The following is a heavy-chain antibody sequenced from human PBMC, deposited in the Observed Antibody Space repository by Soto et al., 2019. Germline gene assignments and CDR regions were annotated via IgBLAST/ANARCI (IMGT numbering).Heavy chain of an antibody. V-gene: IGHV4-31*03. D-gene: IGHD3-3*01. CDR2: IYYSGST. CDR1: GGSINSGGYY. Sequence: SETLSLTCTVSGGSINSGGYYWSWIRQHPGKGLEWIGYIYYSGSTYYDPSLKSRVTISVDTSKNQFSLKLSSVTAADTAIYYCVRSVILSGGSYKGLIRLHYFDAWGPGTLVTVSS. J-gene: IGHJ4*02. CDR3: VRSVILSGGSYKGLIRLHYFDA.